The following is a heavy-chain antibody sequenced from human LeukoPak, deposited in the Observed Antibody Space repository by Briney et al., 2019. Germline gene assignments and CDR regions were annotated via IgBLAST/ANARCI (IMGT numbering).Heavy chain of an antibody. V-gene: IGHV3-48*01. CDR3: AKSMDILTGYLWSLDY. CDR1: GFTFSSYN. D-gene: IGHD3-9*01. CDR2: ISSSRRTI. J-gene: IGHJ4*02. Sequence: GGSLRLSCAASGFTFSSYNINWVRQAPGKGLEWFSYISSSRRTISYADSVKGRFTISRDNAKNSLYLQMNGLRAEDTAVYYCAKSMDILTGYLWSLDYWGQGTLVTVSS.